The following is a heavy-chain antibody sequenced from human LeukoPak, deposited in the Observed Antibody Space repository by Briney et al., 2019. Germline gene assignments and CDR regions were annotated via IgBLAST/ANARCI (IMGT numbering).Heavy chain of an antibody. Sequence: GASVKVSRNASGYTYTNYYMHWVRQAPGQGLEWMGMINPSGDITTYAQKFQGRVTMTSDMSATTVYMELSGLISDDTAVYYCARGPAAPSATAFYFDHWGQGTLVTVSS. D-gene: IGHD2-15*01. CDR1: GYTYTNYY. CDR3: ARGPAAPSATAFYFDH. CDR2: INPSGDIT. J-gene: IGHJ4*02. V-gene: IGHV1-46*01.